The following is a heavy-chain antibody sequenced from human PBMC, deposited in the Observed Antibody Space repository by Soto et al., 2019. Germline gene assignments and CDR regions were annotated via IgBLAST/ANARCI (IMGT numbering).Heavy chain of an antibody. CDR1: GYTFTSYD. V-gene: IGHV1-8*01. D-gene: IGHD4-17*01. J-gene: IGHJ6*03. Sequence: ASVKLSCKDSGYTFTSYDINWVRQATRQGLEWMGWMNPNSGNTGYAQKFEGRVTMTRNTSISTAYMELSSLRSEDTAVYYCARDYGDYVFGNYYYYYYMDVWGKGTTVTVSS. CDR3: ARDYGDYVFGNYYYYYYMDV. CDR2: MNPNSGNT.